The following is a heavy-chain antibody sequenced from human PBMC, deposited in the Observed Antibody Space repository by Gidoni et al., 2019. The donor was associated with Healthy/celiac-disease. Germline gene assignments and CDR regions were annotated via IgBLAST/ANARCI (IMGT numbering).Heavy chain of an antibody. D-gene: IGHD5-18*01. J-gene: IGHJ4*02. Sequence: QVQLVESGGGVVQPGRSLRLSCAANGVTCSSYAMHWVRQAPGKGLEWVAVISYDGSNKYSADSVKGRFTISRDNSKNTLYLQMNSLRAEDTAVYYCARTRIQLWLPPVNYWGQGTLVTVSS. CDR1: GVTCSSYA. CDR2: ISYDGSNK. V-gene: IGHV3-30*04. CDR3: ARTRIQLWLPPVNY.